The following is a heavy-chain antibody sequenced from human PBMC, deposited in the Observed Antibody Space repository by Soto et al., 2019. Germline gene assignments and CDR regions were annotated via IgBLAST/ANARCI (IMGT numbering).Heavy chain of an antibody. CDR3: AREVDTAMVPYYYYGMDV. D-gene: IGHD5-18*01. CDR1: GYSFTSYC. J-gene: IGHJ6*02. Sequence: PGESLKISGNGSGYSFTSYCIGLVLQMPGKGLEWMGIIYPGDSDTRYSPSFQGQVTISADKSISTAYLQWSSLKASDTAMYYCAREVDTAMVPYYYYGMDVWGQGTTVTVSS. CDR2: IYPGDSDT. V-gene: IGHV5-51*01.